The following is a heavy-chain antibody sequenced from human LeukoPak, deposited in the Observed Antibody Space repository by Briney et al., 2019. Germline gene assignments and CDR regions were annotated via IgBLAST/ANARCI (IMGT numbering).Heavy chain of an antibody. Sequence: GGSLRLSCAASGFTFSDYYMSWIRQAPGKGLEWVSYISSSGSTIYYADSVKGRFTNSRDNAKNSLYLQMNSLRAEDTAAYYCAKTQYYYDSSGYYENYYFDYWGQGTLVTVSS. CDR3: AKTQYYYDSSGYYENYYFDY. V-gene: IGHV3-11*04. CDR2: ISSSGSTI. CDR1: GFTFSDYY. D-gene: IGHD3-22*01. J-gene: IGHJ4*02.